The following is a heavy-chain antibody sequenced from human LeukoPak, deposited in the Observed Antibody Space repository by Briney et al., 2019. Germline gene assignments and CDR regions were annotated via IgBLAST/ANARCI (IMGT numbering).Heavy chain of an antibody. D-gene: IGHD3-10*01. CDR2: IYTSGST. Sequence: SETLSLTCTVSGGGSISSYYWSWIRQPAGKGLEWIGHIYTSGSTNYNPSLKSRVTMSVDTSKNQFSLQLSSVTAADTAVYYCARTRYYYNSRSYGAPYYFDYWGQGTLVTVSS. V-gene: IGHV4-4*07. CDR1: GGGSISSYY. J-gene: IGHJ4*02. CDR3: ARTRYYYNSRSYGAPYYFDY.